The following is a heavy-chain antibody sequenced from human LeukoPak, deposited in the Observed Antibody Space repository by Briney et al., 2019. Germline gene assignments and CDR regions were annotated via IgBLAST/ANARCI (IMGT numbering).Heavy chain of an antibody. V-gene: IGHV3-23*01. CDR2: IVGSGVTT. CDR3: ASPGGEAGSVDY. Sequence: GGSLRLSCAASGFTFSSNTMSWVRQAPGKGLAWVSAIVGSGVTTYYADSVKGRFTISRDNSKNTLYLQMNSLRAEDTAVYYCASPGGEAGSVDYWGQGTLVTVSS. D-gene: IGHD3-16*01. J-gene: IGHJ4*02. CDR1: GFTFSSNT.